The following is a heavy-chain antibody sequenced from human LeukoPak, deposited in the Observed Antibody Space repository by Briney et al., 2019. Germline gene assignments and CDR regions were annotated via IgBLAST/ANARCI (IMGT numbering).Heavy chain of an antibody. CDR3: ARDPYDFSGGYGYGAFDM. Sequence: GGSLRLSCAASGFMFSSYWMSWVRQAPGKGLEWVANINEDGSGKEYVDSVKGRFTISRDNSKNSLYLQMNSLRDDDTAVYYCARDPYDFSGGYGYGAFDMWGQGTMVTVSS. CDR2: INEDGSGK. CDR1: GFMFSSYW. V-gene: IGHV3-7*01. J-gene: IGHJ3*02. D-gene: IGHD5-18*01.